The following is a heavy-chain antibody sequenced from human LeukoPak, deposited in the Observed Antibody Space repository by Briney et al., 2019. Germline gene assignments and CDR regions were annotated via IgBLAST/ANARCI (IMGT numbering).Heavy chain of an antibody. CDR2: IYPGDSDT. V-gene: IGHV5-51*01. CDR1: GYSFTSYW. CDR3: ARHRYYYYGMYV. Sequence: KLGESLKISVQGSGYSFTSYWRGWVRQMPGKGLEWMGIIYPGDSDTRYSPSFQGQVTISADKSISTAFLQWSSLKASDTAMYYCARHRYYYYGMYVWGQGTTVTVSS. J-gene: IGHJ6*02.